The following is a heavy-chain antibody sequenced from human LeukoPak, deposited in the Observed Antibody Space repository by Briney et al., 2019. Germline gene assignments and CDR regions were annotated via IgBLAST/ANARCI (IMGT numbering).Heavy chain of an antibody. D-gene: IGHD3-22*01. CDR2: IYPCDSDT. J-gene: IGHJ3*02. V-gene: IGHV5-51*01. CDR1: GYSFPSYW. Sequence: GASLKIPCRGFGYSFPSYWFGWVRQMPGKGLEWMGIIYPCDSDTRYSPSFQGQGTISADKSISNAYLQWSSVKASDTAMYYCARLTVRGYYDSSGYPSDAFDIWGQGTMVTVSS. CDR3: ARLTVRGYYDSSGYPSDAFDI.